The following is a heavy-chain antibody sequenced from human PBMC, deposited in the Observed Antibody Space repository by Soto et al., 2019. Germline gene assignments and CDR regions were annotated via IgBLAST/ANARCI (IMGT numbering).Heavy chain of an antibody. J-gene: IGHJ5*01. V-gene: IGHV3-23*01. CDR1: GFTFSTFA. CDR2: ITTDGARA. CDR3: ARSYCNAATCPWIAAIDS. Sequence: GGSLRLSCAASGFTFSTFAMQWVRQAPGKGLEWVSAITTDGARAYYADSVKGRFTISRDNSMNTLYLQMNSLRAEDTALYFCARSYCNAATCPWIAAIDSWGQGTLVTVSS. D-gene: IGHD6-13*01.